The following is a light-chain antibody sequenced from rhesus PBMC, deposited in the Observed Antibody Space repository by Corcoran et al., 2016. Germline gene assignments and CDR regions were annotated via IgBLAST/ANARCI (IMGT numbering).Light chain of an antibody. CDR3: QQYSNWWT. CDR1: QTISSS. Sequence: EIVLTQSPATLSLSPGERVTLSCRASQTISSSLAWYQQKPGQAPRLLIYGASNRATGIPDRLSGSESGTDFTLTISSLEPEEFVIYYCQQYSNWWTFGQGTKVEI. J-gene: IGKJ1*01. V-gene: IGKV3-42*03. CDR2: GAS.